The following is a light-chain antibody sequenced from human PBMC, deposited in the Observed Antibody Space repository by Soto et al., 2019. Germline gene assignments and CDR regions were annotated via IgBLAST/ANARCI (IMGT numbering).Light chain of an antibody. CDR3: QQSYSTPRT. CDR2: AAS. CDR1: QSISSY. V-gene: IGKV1-39*01. Sequence: DIQMTQSPSSLSASVGDRVTITCRASQSISSYLNWYQQKPGKAPKLLIYAASSLQSGVPSRFSGSGAGTDFNLPISSRQPEDFATYYCQQSYSTPRTFGQGTKVEIK. J-gene: IGKJ1*01.